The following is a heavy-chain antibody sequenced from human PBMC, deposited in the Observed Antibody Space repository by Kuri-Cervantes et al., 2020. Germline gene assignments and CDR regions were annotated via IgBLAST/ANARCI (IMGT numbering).Heavy chain of an antibody. Sequence: GSLRLSCTVSGGSISSGGFYWSWVRQPPGKGLEWIGSIYYSGSTYYNPSLKSRVTISVDTSKNQFSLKLSSVTAADTAVYYCASRTDYGDLADAFDIWGQGTMVTVSS. V-gene: IGHV4-39*01. CDR2: IYYSGST. D-gene: IGHD4-17*01. CDR1: GGSISSGGFY. CDR3: ASRTDYGDLADAFDI. J-gene: IGHJ3*02.